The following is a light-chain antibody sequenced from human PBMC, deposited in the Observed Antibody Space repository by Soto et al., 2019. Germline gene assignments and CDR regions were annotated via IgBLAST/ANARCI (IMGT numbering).Light chain of an antibody. Sequence: EIVLTQSPGTLSLSPGERATLSCRASQSVSNSYLAWYQQKPGQAPRLLIYGASSRATGIPDRFSGSGSGTDFTLTISRLEPEDFAVYYCQQYGNSRWTFGQGTKVDIK. CDR3: QQYGNSRWT. J-gene: IGKJ1*01. V-gene: IGKV3-20*01. CDR1: QSVSNSY. CDR2: GAS.